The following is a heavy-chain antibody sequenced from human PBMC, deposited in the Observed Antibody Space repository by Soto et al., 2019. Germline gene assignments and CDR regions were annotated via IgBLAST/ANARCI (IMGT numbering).Heavy chain of an antibody. J-gene: IGHJ6*02. V-gene: IGHV1-18*01. CDR2: ISTYNGDA. D-gene: IGHD1-26*01. Sequence: QVQLVQSGAEVRKPGASVKVPCKTSGYTFSRSGISWVRQAPGQGLEWMGWISTYNGDANYVQKLQGRVTMTTDTSTSTAFMELGSLTSDDTAVYYCARSGSVPYYYYGLDVWGQGTTVTVSS. CDR1: GYTFSRSG. CDR3: ARSGSVPYYYYGLDV.